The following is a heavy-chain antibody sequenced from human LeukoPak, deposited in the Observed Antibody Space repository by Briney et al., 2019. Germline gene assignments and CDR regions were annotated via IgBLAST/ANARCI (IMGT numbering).Heavy chain of an antibody. CDR3: ARDGGGKSRPFDY. D-gene: IGHD2-15*01. CDR2: IYYSGST. Sequence: SETLSLTCTVSGASMTSYYRTWIRQPPGKGLEWIGNIYYSGSTNYNPSLKSRVTISIDTSKNQFSLKVSSVTAADTAVYYCARDGGGKSRPFDYWGQGTPVTVSS. V-gene: IGHV4-59*01. CDR1: GASMTSYY. J-gene: IGHJ4*02.